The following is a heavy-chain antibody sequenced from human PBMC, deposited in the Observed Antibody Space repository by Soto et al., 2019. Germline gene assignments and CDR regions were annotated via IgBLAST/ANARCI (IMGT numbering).Heavy chain of an antibody. D-gene: IGHD3-10*01. CDR3: ATLVGGSGSYYKPSYYYGMDV. J-gene: IGHJ6*02. V-gene: IGHV4-34*01. CDR2: INHSGST. Sequence: SETLSLTCAVYGGSFSGYYWSWIRQPPGKGLEWIGEINHSGSTNYNPSLKSRVTISVDTSKNQFSLKLSSVTAADTAVYYCATLVGGSGSYYKPSYYYGMDVWGQGTTVTVSS. CDR1: GGSFSGYY.